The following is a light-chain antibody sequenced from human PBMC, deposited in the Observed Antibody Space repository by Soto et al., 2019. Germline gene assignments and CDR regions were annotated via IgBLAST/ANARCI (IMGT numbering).Light chain of an antibody. Sequence: DIQMTQSPSSLYASVGNRVTITCQASQDIATYLNWYQQKPRKAPKLLIFDASSLESGVPSRFRGSGSGTEFTLTISRLQPDDFARYYCQHCNSDEVTFGGGTKVDIK. CDR3: QHCNSDEVT. CDR1: QDIATY. J-gene: IGKJ4*01. CDR2: DAS. V-gene: IGKV1-5*01.